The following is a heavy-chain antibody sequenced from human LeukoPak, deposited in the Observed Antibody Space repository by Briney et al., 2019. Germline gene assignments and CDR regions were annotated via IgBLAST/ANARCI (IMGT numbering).Heavy chain of an antibody. J-gene: IGHJ4*02. CDR3: AVEGYCSSTSCNSDY. CDR1: GYTFTSYG. V-gene: IGHV1-18*01. CDR2: ISAYNGNT. Sequence: ASVKVSCKASGYTFTSYGISWVGQAPGQGLEWMGWISAYNGNTNYAQKLQGRVTMTTDTSTSTAYMELRSLRSDDTAVYYCAVEGYCSSTSCNSDYWGQGTLVTVSS. D-gene: IGHD2-2*01.